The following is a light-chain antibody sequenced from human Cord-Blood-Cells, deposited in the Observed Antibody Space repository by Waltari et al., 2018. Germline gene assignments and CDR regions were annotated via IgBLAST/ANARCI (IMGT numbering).Light chain of an antibody. CDR2: DVS. J-gene: IGLJ1*01. CDR3: CSYAGSYIV. V-gene: IGLV2-11*01. CDR1: SSAVGGYNY. Sequence: QSALTQPRSASGSPGQSVTISCTGTSSAVGGYNYVSWYQQHPGKPPKLLIYDVSKRPSGLPDRFSGSKSGNTASLTISGLQAEDDADYYCCSYAGSYIVFGTGTKVTVL.